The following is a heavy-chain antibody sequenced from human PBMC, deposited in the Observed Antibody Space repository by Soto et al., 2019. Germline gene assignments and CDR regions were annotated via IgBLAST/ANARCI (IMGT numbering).Heavy chain of an antibody. J-gene: IGHJ4*02. Sequence: QVQLVESGGGVVQPGRSLRLSCAASGFTFSSYAMHWVRQAPGKGLEWVAVISYDGSNKYYADSVKGRFTISRDDSKNALYLQMNSLIAEDTAVYYCARKTARGYGDYFVYWGQGTLVTVSS. D-gene: IGHD4-17*01. V-gene: IGHV3-30-3*01. CDR3: ARKTARGYGDYFVY. CDR2: ISYDGSNK. CDR1: GFTFSSYA.